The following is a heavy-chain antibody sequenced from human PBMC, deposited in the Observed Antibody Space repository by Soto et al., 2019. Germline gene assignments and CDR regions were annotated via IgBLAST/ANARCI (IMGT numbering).Heavy chain of an antibody. CDR3: AREYRLAVLAPGY. Sequence: GGSVTLSCAASGHPFSSYSEEWGGRAPGKGLERVAVITYDGSNKYYADSVKGRFTVSRDNSKNTLYLQMSSLSVEDTAVYYCAREYRLAVLAPGYWGQGTPVTVAS. D-gene: IGHD2-8*02. CDR2: ITYDGSNK. CDR1: GHPFSSYS. J-gene: IGHJ4*02. V-gene: IGHV3-30-3*01.